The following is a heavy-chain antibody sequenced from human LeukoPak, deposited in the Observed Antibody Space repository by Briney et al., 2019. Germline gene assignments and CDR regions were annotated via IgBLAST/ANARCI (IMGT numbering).Heavy chain of an antibody. CDR3: ARGTRAAAGQNNHPYYYYGMDV. CDR1: GYTFTSYD. D-gene: IGHD6-13*01. CDR2: MNPNSGNT. Sequence: ASVKVSCKASGYTFTSYDINWVRQATGQGLEWMGWMNPNSGNTGYAQKFQGRVTMTRNTSISTAYMELSSLRSEDTAVYYCARGTRAAAGQNNHPYYYYGMDVWGQGTTVTVSS. J-gene: IGHJ6*02. V-gene: IGHV1-8*01.